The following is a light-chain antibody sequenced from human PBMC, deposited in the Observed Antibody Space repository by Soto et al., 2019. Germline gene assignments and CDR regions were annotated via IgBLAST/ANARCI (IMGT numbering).Light chain of an antibody. CDR3: QQYKNWPPIT. J-gene: IGKJ5*01. CDR1: QGVSSSY. V-gene: IGKV3-15*01. CDR2: DAS. Sequence: EIVLTQYPATLSLSPGERATLSCGGSQGVSSSYLAWYQQKPGLAPRLLIYDASTRATGIPARFSGSGSGTEFTLTISSLQSEDFAVYYCQQYKNWPPITFGQGTRLEIK.